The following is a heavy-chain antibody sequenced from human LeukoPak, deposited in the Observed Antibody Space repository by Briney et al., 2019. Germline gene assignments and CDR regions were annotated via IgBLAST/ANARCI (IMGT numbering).Heavy chain of an antibody. CDR1: GYTFTGYY. J-gene: IGHJ4*02. D-gene: IGHD1-1*01. Sequence: ASVKVSCKASGYTFTGYYMHWVRQAPGQGLEWMGWINPNSGGTNYAQKFQGRVTMTRDTSISTAYMEVSRLRSDDTAVYYCARVGATGTTSPFDYWGQGTLVTVSP. CDR2: INPNSGGT. CDR3: ARVGATGTTSPFDY. V-gene: IGHV1-2*02.